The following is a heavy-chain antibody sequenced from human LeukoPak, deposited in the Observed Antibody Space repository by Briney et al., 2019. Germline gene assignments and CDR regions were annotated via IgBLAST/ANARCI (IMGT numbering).Heavy chain of an antibody. D-gene: IGHD5-18*01. CDR2: INHSGST. Sequence: SETLSLTCAVYGGSFSGYYWSWIRHPPGKGLEWIGEINHSGSTNYNPSLKSRVTISVDTSKNQFSLKLSSVTAADTAVYYCARRTKYGGYSYGYSDAFDIWGQGTMVTVSS. V-gene: IGHV4-34*01. J-gene: IGHJ3*02. CDR3: ARRTKYGGYSYGYSDAFDI. CDR1: GGSFSGYY.